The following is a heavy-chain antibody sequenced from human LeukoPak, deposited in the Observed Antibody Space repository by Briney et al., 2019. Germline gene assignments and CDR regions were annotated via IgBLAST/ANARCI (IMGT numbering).Heavy chain of an antibody. V-gene: IGHV1-46*01. CDR1: GCTITSCY. CDR2: INPSGGST. D-gene: IGHD5-24*01. J-gene: IGHJ4*02. CDR3: ARDGEMATISTPGY. Sequence: ASVTVPCKASGCTITSCYMHCVRQHPGQELEWLVIINPSGGSTSYAQKFQGRVTMTRDMSTSTVYMELSSLRSEDTAVYYCARDGEMATISTPGYWGQGTLVTVSS.